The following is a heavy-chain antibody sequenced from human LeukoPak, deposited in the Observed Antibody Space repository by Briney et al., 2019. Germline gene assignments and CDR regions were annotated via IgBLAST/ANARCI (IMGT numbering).Heavy chain of an antibody. CDR2: IYYSGST. V-gene: IGHV4-39*07. CDR1: GGSISFSSYY. CDR3: ARGLYGSGSYFNYYYMDV. Sequence: SETLSLTCTVSGGSISFSSYYWGWIRQPPGKGLEWIGSIYYSGSTYYNPSLKSRVTISVDTSKNQFSLKLSSVTAADTAVYYCARGLYGSGSYFNYYYMDVWGKGTTVTVSS. D-gene: IGHD3-10*01. J-gene: IGHJ6*03.